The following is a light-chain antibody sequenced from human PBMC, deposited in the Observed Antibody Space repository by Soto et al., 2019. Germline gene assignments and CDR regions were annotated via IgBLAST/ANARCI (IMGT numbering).Light chain of an antibody. Sequence: QSVLTQPASVSGSPGQSITISCTGTSSDVGAYNYVSWYQQHPGKAPKVMIFEVSNRPSGVSNRFSGSKSGNTASLTISGLQPEDEAEYYCSSYTSSSTRIFGGGTKLTVL. CDR1: SSDVGAYNY. V-gene: IGLV2-14*01. J-gene: IGLJ2*01. CDR3: SSYTSSSTRI. CDR2: EVS.